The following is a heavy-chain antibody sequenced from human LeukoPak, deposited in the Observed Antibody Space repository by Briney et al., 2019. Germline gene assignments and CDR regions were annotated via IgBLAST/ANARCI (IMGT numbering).Heavy chain of an antibody. CDR2: IYYSGST. Sequence: SETLSLTCTVSGGSISSYYWSWIRQPPGKGLEWTGYIYYSGSTNYNPSLKSRVTISVDTSKNQFSLKLSSVTAADTAVYYCARDGYSYGGDAFDIWGQATMVTVSS. D-gene: IGHD5-18*01. J-gene: IGHJ3*02. CDR3: ARDGYSYGGDAFDI. CDR1: GGSISSYY. V-gene: IGHV4-59*01.